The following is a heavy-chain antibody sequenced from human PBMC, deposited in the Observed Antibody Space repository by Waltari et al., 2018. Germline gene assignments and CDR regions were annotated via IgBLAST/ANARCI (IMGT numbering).Heavy chain of an antibody. CDR1: GGSISSSSYY. CDR3: ARHLGSGYYHYYFDY. D-gene: IGHD3-3*01. CDR2: IYYSGST. Sequence: QLQLQESGPGLVKPSETLSLTCTVSGGSISSSSYYWGWIRQPPGKGLEWIGSIYYSGSTYYNPSLKSRVTISVDTSKNQFSLKLSSVTAADTAVYYCARHLGSGYYHYYFDYWGQGTLVTVSS. V-gene: IGHV4-39*01. J-gene: IGHJ4*02.